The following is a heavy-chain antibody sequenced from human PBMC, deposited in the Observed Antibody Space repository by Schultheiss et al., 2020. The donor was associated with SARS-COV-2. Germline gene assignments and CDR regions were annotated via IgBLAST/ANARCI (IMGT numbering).Heavy chain of an antibody. CDR3: ARDGYNYPYYFDY. D-gene: IGHD5-24*01. CDR2: ISSSSSYI. CDR1: GFTFSDYY. J-gene: IGHJ4*02. Sequence: GESLKISCAASGFTFSDYYMSWIRQAPGKGLEWVSSISSSSSYIYYADLVKGRFTISRDNAKNSLYLQMNSLRAEDTAVYYCARDGYNYPYYFDYWGQGTLVTVYS. V-gene: IGHV3-11*06.